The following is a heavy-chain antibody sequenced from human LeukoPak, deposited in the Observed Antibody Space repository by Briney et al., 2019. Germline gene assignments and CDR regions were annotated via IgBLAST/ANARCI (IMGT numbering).Heavy chain of an antibody. D-gene: IGHD3-22*01. CDR2: INPDSGGT. CDR1: GYTFTGYH. Sequence: ASVKVSCKASGYTFTGYHMHWVRQAPGQGLEWMGWINPDSGGTDYAQKFQGRVTMTRDTSISTAYMELSRLRSEDTAVYYCARMSYYDSSGDNWFDPWGQGTLVTVSS. V-gene: IGHV1-2*02. J-gene: IGHJ5*02. CDR3: ARMSYYDSSGDNWFDP.